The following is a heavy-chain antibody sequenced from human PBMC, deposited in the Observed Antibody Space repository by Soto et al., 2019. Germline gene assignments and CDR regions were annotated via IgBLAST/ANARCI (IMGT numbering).Heavy chain of an antibody. J-gene: IGHJ4*02. CDR2: IYYSGST. CDR3: AVSTSRATPHDY. V-gene: IGHV4-39*01. Sequence: SETLSLTCTVSGGSISSSSYYWGWIRQPPGKGLEWIGSIYYSGSTYYNPSLKSRVTISVDTSKNQFSLKLSSVTAADTAVYYCAVSTSRATPHDYWGQGTLVTVSS. D-gene: IGHD2-2*01. CDR1: GGSISSSSYY.